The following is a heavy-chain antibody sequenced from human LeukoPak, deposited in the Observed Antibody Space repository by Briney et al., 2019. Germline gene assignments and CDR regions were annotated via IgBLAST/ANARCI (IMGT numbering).Heavy chain of an antibody. V-gene: IGHV4-39*01. Sequence: SETLSLTCTVSGGSISSSSYYWGWIRQPPGKGLEWVGSIYYSGSTYYNPSLKSRVTISVDTSKNQFSRKLSSVTAADTAVYYCASSGYYFYFDYWGQGTLVTVSS. J-gene: IGHJ4*02. D-gene: IGHD3-22*01. CDR3: ASSGYYFYFDY. CDR2: IYYSGST. CDR1: GGSISSSSYY.